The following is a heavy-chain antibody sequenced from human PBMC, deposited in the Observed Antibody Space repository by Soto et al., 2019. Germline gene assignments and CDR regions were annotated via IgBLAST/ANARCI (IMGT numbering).Heavy chain of an antibody. CDR3: ARLAATAPGYGMDV. D-gene: IGHD6-13*01. CDR2: IYYDGSTK. J-gene: IGHJ6*02. V-gene: IGHV3-30-3*01. CDR1: GFTFSNHA. Sequence: QVQLVESGGGVVQPGRSLRLSCAASGFTFSNHAMHWVRQAPGKGLEWVAFIYYDGSTKYYADSVKGRFSISRDNSKNTLYLQMNCLRAEDTAVYYCARLAATAPGYGMDVWGQGTTVTVSS.